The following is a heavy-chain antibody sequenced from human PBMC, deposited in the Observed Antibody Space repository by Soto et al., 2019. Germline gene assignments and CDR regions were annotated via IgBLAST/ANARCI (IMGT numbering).Heavy chain of an antibody. CDR1: GFTFSSYA. CDR3: VKGPPYSSSWPKSHYYSYGMDF. D-gene: IGHD6-13*01. CDR2: ISSNGGST. V-gene: IGHV3-64D*08. Sequence: PGGSLRLSCSASGFTFSSYAMHWVRQAPGKGLEYVSAISSNGGSTYYADSVKGRFTISRDNSKNTLYLQMSSLRAEDTAVYYCVKGPPYSSSWPKSHYYSYGMDFWGQGITVTVSS. J-gene: IGHJ6*02.